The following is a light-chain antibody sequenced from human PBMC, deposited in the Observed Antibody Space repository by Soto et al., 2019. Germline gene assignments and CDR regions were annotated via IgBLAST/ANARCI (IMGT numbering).Light chain of an antibody. J-gene: IGLJ2*01. Sequence: QSALTQPASVSESPGQSITISCTGTSSDVGSHNYVSWYQQHPGKPPKLVISEVSNRPLGVSDRFSGSTSGNTASLTISGLQAEDEADYYCTSYRSRTTVVVFGGGTKLTVL. V-gene: IGLV2-14*01. CDR1: SSDVGSHNY. CDR3: TSYRSRTTVVV. CDR2: EVS.